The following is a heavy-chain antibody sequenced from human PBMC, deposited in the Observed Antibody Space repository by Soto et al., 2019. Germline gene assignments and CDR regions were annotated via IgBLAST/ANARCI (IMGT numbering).Heavy chain of an antibody. D-gene: IGHD5-18*01. V-gene: IGHV4-31*03. Sequence: QVQLQESGPGLVKPSQTLSLTCTVSGGSISSGGYYWSWIRKHPGKGLEWIGYIDYSGSTYYNTCLKIRDTRSVGTSKNQCSRKLSAVTAADTAVYYCSRVLSVDTAMVTGYYFDYWGQGILVTVSS. CDR2: IDYSGST. CDR1: GGSISSGGYY. J-gene: IGHJ4*02. CDR3: SRVLSVDTAMVTGYYFDY.